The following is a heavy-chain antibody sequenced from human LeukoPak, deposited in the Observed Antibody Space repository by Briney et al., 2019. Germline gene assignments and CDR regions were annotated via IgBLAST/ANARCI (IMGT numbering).Heavy chain of an antibody. CDR1: GYTFTGYY. CDR2: INPNSGGT. J-gene: IGHJ6*02. CDR3: ARAMGHYYYYGMDV. D-gene: IGHD3-10*01. V-gene: IGHV1-2*02. Sequence: ASVKVSCKASGYTFTGYYMQWVRQAPGQGLEWMGWINPNSGGTNYAQKFQGRVTMTRDTSISTAYMELSSLRSEDTAVYYCARAMGHYYYYGMDVWGQGTTVTVSS.